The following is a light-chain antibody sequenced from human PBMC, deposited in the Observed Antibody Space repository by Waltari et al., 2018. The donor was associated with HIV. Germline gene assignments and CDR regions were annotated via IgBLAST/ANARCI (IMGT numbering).Light chain of an antibody. Sequence: SGLTQPASFAGFPGQSITISCTGADRAFGFYTFISWYQQHPGKVPKVILSKVDRRASGISDRCSGSNSGNTASLTISGLQTEDEAVYYCASYTANDTVIFAGGTTVTVL. CDR3: ASYTANDTVI. CDR1: DRAFGFYTF. CDR2: KVD. V-gene: IGLV2-14*01. J-gene: IGLJ2*01.